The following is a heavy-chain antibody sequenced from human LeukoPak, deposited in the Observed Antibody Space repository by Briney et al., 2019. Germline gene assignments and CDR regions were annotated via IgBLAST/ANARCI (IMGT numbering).Heavy chain of an antibody. CDR3: ARTTLYYYDSSGYFGY. V-gene: IGHV1-18*01. CDR1: GYTFTSYG. Sequence: ASVKVSCKASGYTFTSYGISWVRQAPGQGLEWMGWISAYNGNTNYAQKLQGRVTMTTDTSTSTAYMELRSLRSDDTAVYYCARTTLYYYDSSGYFGYGGQGTLVTVSS. CDR2: ISAYNGNT. D-gene: IGHD3-22*01. J-gene: IGHJ4*02.